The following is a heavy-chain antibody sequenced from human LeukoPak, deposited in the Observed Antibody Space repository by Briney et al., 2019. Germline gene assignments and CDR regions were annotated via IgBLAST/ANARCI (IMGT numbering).Heavy chain of an antibody. Sequence: AGSLRLSCSASGFTFSSYAMHWVRQAPGKGLEYVSSISSNGGSTYYADSVKGRFTISRDNAKNSLYLQMNSLRAEDTAVYYCARGTRITLLRGSPNDAFDIWGQGTMVTVSS. CDR3: ARGTRITLLRGSPNDAFDI. V-gene: IGHV3-64*04. CDR2: ISSNGGST. J-gene: IGHJ3*02. D-gene: IGHD3-10*01. CDR1: GFTFSSYA.